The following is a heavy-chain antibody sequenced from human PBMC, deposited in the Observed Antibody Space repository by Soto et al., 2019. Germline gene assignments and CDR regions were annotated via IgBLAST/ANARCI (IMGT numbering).Heavy chain of an antibody. J-gene: IGHJ4*02. D-gene: IGHD3-9*01. CDR2: IYYSGST. V-gene: IGHV4-59*01. CDR1: GGSISSYY. Sequence: SETLSLTCTVSGGSISSYYWSWIRKPPGKGLEWIGYIYYSGSTNYNPSLKSRVTISVDTSKNQFSLKLSSVTAADTAVYYCASTYYDILTGYPYYFDYWGQGTLVTVSS. CDR3: ASTYYDILTGYPYYFDY.